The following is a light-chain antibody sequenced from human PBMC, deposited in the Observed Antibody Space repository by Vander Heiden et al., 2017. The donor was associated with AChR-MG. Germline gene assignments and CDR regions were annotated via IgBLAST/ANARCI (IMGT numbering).Light chain of an antibody. Sequence: SSEPTQAPAAPVALRQKVRCTGQGDRRRSLYANWYKRKPEQAAVVVNDSKSNRPSGVPDRFSGSSTGNTASLTTTEAQEEDEADYYWSSRDSSGPLFGGGTKLTVL. J-gene: IGLJ2*01. CDR1: RRRSLY. CDR2: SKS. V-gene: IGLV3-19*01. CDR3: SSRDSSGPL.